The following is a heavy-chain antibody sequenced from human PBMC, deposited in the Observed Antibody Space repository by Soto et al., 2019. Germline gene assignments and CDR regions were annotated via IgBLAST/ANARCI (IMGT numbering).Heavy chain of an antibody. J-gene: IGHJ6*02. D-gene: IGHD1-1*01. CDR3: AKEFGWELQLSHPYYNSGMDV. CDR2: MSFDGSNK. V-gene: IGHV3-30*18. Sequence: QVQLVESGGGVVQPGRSLRLSCAAPGFTFRSYGMHWVAQAPGKGLGWVALMSFDGSNKYYADSVRGRFTISSDNSKSTLYLQMDILRPEDTAVYYCAKEFGWELQLSHPYYNSGMDVWGQGTTVTVSS. CDR1: GFTFRSYG.